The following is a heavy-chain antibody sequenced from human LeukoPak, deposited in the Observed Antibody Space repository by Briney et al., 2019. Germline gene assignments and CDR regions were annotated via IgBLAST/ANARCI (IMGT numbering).Heavy chain of an antibody. CDR2: IKTDGTNT. D-gene: IGHD5-18*01. CDR1: GFTFTRHW. V-gene: IGHV3-74*01. J-gene: IGHJ4*01. Sequence: GGSLRLSCAASGFTFTRHWMHWVRQAPGKGLEWVSRIKTDGTNTIYADFVEGRFTISRDNARNTLYLQMSSLRAGDTAVYYCGGSEYGYSDYSGDGTLVTVSS. CDR3: GGSEYGYSDY.